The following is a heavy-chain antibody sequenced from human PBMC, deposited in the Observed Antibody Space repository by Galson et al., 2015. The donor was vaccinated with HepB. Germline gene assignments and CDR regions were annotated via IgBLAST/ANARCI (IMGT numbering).Heavy chain of an antibody. CDR2: IIPILGIA. CDR1: GGTFSSYA. CDR3: ARLWFGEDY. V-gene: IGHV1-69*04. J-gene: IGHJ4*02. Sequence: SVKASCKASGGTFSSYAISWVRQAPGQGLEWMGRIIPILGIANYAQKFQGRVTITADKSTSTAYMELSSLRSEDTTVYYCARLWFGEDYWGQGTLVTVSS. D-gene: IGHD3-10*01.